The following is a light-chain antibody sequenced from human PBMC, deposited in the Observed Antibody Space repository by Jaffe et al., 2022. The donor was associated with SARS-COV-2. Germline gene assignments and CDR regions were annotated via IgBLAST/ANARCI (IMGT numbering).Light chain of an antibody. CDR3: QQYGSSLWT. Sequence: EIVLTQSPGTLSLSPGERATLSCRASQTVTSVYLAWYKQNSGQAPRLLIYGTSNRATGIPDRFSGSGSGTDFTLTISRLEPEDFAVYYCQQYGSSLWTFGQGTKVEIK. CDR2: GTS. J-gene: IGKJ1*01. V-gene: IGKV3-20*01. CDR1: QTVTSVY.